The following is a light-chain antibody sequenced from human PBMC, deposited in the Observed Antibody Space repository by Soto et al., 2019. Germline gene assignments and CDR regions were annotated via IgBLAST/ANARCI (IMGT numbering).Light chain of an antibody. CDR2: EVN. CDR1: SSDIGVYNY. J-gene: IGLJ1*01. Sequence: QSALTQPASXXXXXGQSITFSCTGTSSDIGVYNYVSWYQQHPGKAPKLMIYEVNNRPSGVSNRFSGSKSGNTASLTISGLQAEDEADYYCSSYTTSNTYVFGTGTKLTVL. CDR3: SSYTTSNTYV. V-gene: IGLV2-14*01.